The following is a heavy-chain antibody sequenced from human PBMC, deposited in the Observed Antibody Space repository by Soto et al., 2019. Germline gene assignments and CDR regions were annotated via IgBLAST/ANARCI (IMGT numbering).Heavy chain of an antibody. Sequence: QVQLVQSGAEVKKPGASVKVSCKVSGYTLTELSMHWVRQAPGKGLEWMGGFDPEDGETIYAQKFQGRVTMTEDTSTDTAYMELSSLRSEDTAVYYCATPSLPNDYIWGSYRPTLDAFDIWGQGTMVTVSS. CDR1: GYTLTELS. V-gene: IGHV1-24*01. D-gene: IGHD3-16*02. CDR2: FDPEDGET. J-gene: IGHJ3*02. CDR3: ATPSLPNDYIWGSYRPTLDAFDI.